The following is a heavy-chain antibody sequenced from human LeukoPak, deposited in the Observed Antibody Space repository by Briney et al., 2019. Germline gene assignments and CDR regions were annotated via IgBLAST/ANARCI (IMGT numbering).Heavy chain of an antibody. J-gene: IGHJ6*03. CDR3: AKGGIAVAGTSYYYYVDV. V-gene: IGHV3-48*03. D-gene: IGHD6-19*01. CDR2: ISSSGSTK. Sequence: GGSLRLSCAASGFTFSSYEMNWVRQAPGKGLQWVSYISSSGSTKYYADSVKGRFTISRDNAKNTLYLQMNSLRAEDTAVYYCAKGGIAVAGTSYYYYVDVWGKGATVTIAS. CDR1: GFTFSSYE.